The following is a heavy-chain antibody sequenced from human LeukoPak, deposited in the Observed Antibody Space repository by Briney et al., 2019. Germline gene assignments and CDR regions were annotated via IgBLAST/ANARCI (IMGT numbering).Heavy chain of an antibody. D-gene: IGHD3-10*01. V-gene: IGHV4-34*01. CDR3: AREETFYNSSGSYSYFDL. CDR1: GGSFSGYY. CDR2: INYSGRT. J-gene: IGHJ4*02. Sequence: SETLSLTCAVYGGSFSGYYWSWIRQSPGKGLEWIGEINYSGRTNYNPSLKSRLIISVDTSKNQFSLKLNSMTAADTAVYYCAREETFYNSSGSYSYFDLWGQGTLVTVSS.